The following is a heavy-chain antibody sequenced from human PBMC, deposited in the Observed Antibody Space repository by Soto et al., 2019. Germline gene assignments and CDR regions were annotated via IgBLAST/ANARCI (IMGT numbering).Heavy chain of an antibody. J-gene: IGHJ3*02. CDR1: GGTFSSYA. V-gene: IGHV1-69*01. CDR2: IIPIFGTA. Sequence: QVQLVQSGAEVKKPGSSVKVSCKASGGTFSSYAISWVRQAPGQGLEWMGGIIPIFGTANYAQKFQARVTITADESRSTAYRELSSLRAEDTAVYYCARDGADIVVVPAAMYACDIWGRGTMVTVSS. CDR3: ARDGADIVVVPAAMYACDI. D-gene: IGHD2-2*01.